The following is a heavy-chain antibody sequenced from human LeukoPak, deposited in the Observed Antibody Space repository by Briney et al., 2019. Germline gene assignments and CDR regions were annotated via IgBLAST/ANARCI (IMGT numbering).Heavy chain of an antibody. Sequence: GGSLRLSCAASGFTFSSYWMNWARQAPGKGLEWVAVISYDGSNKYYADSVKGRFTISRDTSKNTLYLQMNSLRAEDTAVYYCARGFGFDWGQGTLVTVSS. CDR2: ISYDGSNK. V-gene: IGHV3-30-3*01. CDR1: GFTFSSYW. J-gene: IGHJ4*02. CDR3: ARGFGFD. D-gene: IGHD3-10*01.